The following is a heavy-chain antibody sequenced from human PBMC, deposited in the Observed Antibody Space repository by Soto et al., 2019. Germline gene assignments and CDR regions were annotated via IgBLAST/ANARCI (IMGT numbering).Heavy chain of an antibody. J-gene: IGHJ3*02. D-gene: IGHD4-17*01. CDR1: GFTFSSYS. Sequence: PGGSLRLSCAASGFTFSSYSMNWVRQAPGKGLEWVSYISSSSSTIYYADSVKGRFTISRDNAKNSLYLQMNSLRAEDTAVYYCARDWYGYGDADAFDIWGRGTMVTVSS. CDR2: ISSSSSTI. V-gene: IGHV3-48*01. CDR3: ARDWYGYGDADAFDI.